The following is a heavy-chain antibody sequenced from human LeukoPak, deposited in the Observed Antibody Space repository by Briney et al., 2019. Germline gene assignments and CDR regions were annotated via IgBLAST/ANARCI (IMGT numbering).Heavy chain of an antibody. CDR2: ISSGSIHI. CDR1: GFTFSSYE. D-gene: IGHD5-12*01. Sequence: PGGSLRLSCAASGFTFSSYEMNWVRQAPGKGLEWVSYISSGSIHIYYADSVKGRFTISRDNSKNTLYLQMNSLRAEDMAVYYCARAALVARSYYYYYMDVWGKGTTVTVSS. V-gene: IGHV3-21*05. J-gene: IGHJ6*03. CDR3: ARAALVARSYYYYYMDV.